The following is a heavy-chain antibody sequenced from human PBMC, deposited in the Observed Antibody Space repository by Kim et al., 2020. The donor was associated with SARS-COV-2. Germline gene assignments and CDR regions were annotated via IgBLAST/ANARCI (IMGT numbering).Heavy chain of an antibody. V-gene: IGHV3-23*01. CDR3: AKPPVTYCGGDCYFDY. Sequence: SGKGRLTTSRENSKNPLYLQMNSLRAEDTAVYYCAKPPVTYCGGDCYFDYWGQGTLVTVSS. D-gene: IGHD2-21*01. J-gene: IGHJ4*02.